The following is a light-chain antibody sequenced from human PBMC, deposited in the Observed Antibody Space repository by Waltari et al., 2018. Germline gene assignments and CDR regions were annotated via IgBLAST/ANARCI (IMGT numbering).Light chain of an antibody. V-gene: IGLV3-1*01. CDR2: QDS. CDR1: TLQDRS. Sequence: SSALPHSPSVSVSPGPPARISRSGATLQDRSVSWYQQQPGQSPVLVLHQDSKRPSGIPERFSGFNSGNTATLTISETQAMDEADYYCQAWDRNTYVVFGGGTKLTVL. J-gene: IGLJ2*01. CDR3: QAWDRNTYVV.